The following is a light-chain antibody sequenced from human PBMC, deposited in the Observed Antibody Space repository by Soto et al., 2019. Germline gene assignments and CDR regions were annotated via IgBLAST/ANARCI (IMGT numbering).Light chain of an antibody. CDR2: DAS. J-gene: IGKJ2*01. Sequence: EIVMTQSPATLSVSPGERTTLSCRASQSVGSHLAWYQQKPGQAPRLLIYDASNRATDIPPRFSGSGSGTDFTLTINSLEPEDFAVYYCQQRVNWPSTFGQGTKLEI. V-gene: IGKV3-11*01. CDR3: QQRVNWPST. CDR1: QSVGSH.